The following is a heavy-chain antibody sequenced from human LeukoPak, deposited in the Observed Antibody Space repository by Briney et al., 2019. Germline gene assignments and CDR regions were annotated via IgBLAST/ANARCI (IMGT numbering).Heavy chain of an antibody. CDR2: IVVGSGNT. D-gene: IGHD2-21*01. V-gene: IGHV1-58*02. CDR1: GFTFTSSA. J-gene: IGHJ3*02. Sequence: ASVKVSCKASGFTFTSSAMQWVRQARGQPLEWIGWIVVGSGNTNYAQKFQERITITSDMSTSTAYMELSRLRSEDTAVYYCAANTPRVVREDAFDIWGQGTMVTVSS. CDR3: AANTPRVVREDAFDI.